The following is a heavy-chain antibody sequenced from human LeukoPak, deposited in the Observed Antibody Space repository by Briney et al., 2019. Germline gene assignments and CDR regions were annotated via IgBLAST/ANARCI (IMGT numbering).Heavy chain of an antibody. J-gene: IGHJ4*02. Sequence: SETLSLTCTVSGGSISSYYWSWIRQPPGKGLEWIGYIYYSGSTNYNPSLKSRVTISVDTSKNQFSLKLSSVTAADTAVYYCASSREGNSNYDYWGQGTLVTVSS. D-gene: IGHD4-11*01. CDR3: ASSREGNSNYDY. CDR2: IYYSGST. V-gene: IGHV4-59*12. CDR1: GGSISSYY.